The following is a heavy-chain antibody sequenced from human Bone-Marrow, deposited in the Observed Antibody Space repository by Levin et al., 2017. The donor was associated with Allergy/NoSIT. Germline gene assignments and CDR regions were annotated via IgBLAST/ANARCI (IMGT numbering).Heavy chain of an antibody. V-gene: IGHV3-30*03. J-gene: IGHJ4*01. D-gene: IGHD1-1*01. Sequence: GGSLRLSCVGSGFTFENHGIHWVRQAPGKGLEWVSVLSYDGTTEYYADSVKGRLTMSRDNSKNTVHLQIQSLRLDDTAVYYCARTAGNYRHDFDSWGQGALVTVAS. CDR3: ARTAGNYRHDFDS. CDR2: LSYDGTTE. CDR1: GFTFENHG.